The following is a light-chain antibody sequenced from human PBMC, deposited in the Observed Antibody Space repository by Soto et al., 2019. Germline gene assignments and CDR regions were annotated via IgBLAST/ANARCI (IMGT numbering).Light chain of an antibody. CDR1: QSAGNF. CDR2: YIS. CDR3: QQHNQWPIT. V-gene: IGKV3D-15*01. Sequence: EIVMTQSPATLSVSPGETASLYFSASQSAGNFLAWYQQKPGQAPRLLIYYISTRATGIPARFSGSGSGTEFTLTINSLQSEDSAVYYCQQHNQWPITFGQGTRLEIK. J-gene: IGKJ5*01.